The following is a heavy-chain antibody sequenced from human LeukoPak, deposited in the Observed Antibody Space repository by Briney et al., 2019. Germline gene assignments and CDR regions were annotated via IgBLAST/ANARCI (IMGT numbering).Heavy chain of an antibody. CDR3: ARMVRGVTLYYFDY. D-gene: IGHD3-10*01. CDR2: INPSGGST. CDR1: GYTFTSYY. J-gene: IGHJ4*02. V-gene: IGHV1-46*03. Sequence: ASVKVSCKASGYTFTSYYMHWVRQAPGQGLEWMGIINPSGGSTSYAQKFQGRVAMTRGTSTSTVCMELSSLRSEDTAVYYCARMVRGVTLYYFDYWGQGTLVTVSS.